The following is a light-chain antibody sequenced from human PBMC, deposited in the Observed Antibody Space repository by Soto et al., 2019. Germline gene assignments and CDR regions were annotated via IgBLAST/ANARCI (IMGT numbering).Light chain of an antibody. V-gene: IGKV1-12*01. CDR1: QDLKKW. J-gene: IGKJ3*01. CDR2: AAS. Sequence: DIQLTQSPSSVSASVGDTINITCRASQDLKKWLSWYQQKPGKAPKVLIYAASSLESGVPSRFTGSGSGTEFTLTITILQTDDFASYFCHQASNFPFTFGPGTKVDMK. CDR3: HQASNFPFT.